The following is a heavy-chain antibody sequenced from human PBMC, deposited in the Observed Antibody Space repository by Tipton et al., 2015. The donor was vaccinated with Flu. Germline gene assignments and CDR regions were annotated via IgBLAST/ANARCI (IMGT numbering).Heavy chain of an antibody. V-gene: IGHV4-4*07. J-gene: IGHJ6*02. CDR2: IYYSGTT. Sequence: TLSLTCTVSGGSISSYYWSWIRQPAGKGLEWIGSIYYSGTTYYNPSLKGRVTISIDASKNQFSLDMTSLTAADTAVYYCARDLWNDRRAYYYYGVDVWGQGTTVTVPS. CDR3: ARDLWNDRRAYYYYGVDV. D-gene: IGHD1-1*01. CDR1: GGSISSYY.